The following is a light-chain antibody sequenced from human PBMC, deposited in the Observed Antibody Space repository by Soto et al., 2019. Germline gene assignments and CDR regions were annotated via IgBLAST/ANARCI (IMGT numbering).Light chain of an antibody. CDR3: QSYDSSLSADV. V-gene: IGLV1-40*01. Sequence: QSVLTQPPSVSGAPGQRVTISCTGSSSNIGAGYDVHWYQQLPGTAPKLLIYGNSNRPSGVPDRFSGSKSGTSASLAITGLQAEDEADYYCQSYDSSLSADVLGTGTKVTVL. CDR2: GNS. CDR1: SSNIGAGYD. J-gene: IGLJ1*01.